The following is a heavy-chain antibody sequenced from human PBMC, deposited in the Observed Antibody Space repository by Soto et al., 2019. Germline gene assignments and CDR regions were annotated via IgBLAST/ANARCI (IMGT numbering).Heavy chain of an antibody. J-gene: IGHJ3*02. CDR3: ARLGKAVVAFDI. CDR1: GGTLISYA. CDR2: IIPIFGTA. D-gene: IGHD6-19*01. Sequence: VKLSSKASGGTLISYAISWVRQAPGQGLEWMGGIIPIFGTANYAQKFQGRVTITADESTSTAYMELSSLRSEDTAVYYCARLGKAVVAFDISRHGTMVTV. V-gene: IGHV1-69*01.